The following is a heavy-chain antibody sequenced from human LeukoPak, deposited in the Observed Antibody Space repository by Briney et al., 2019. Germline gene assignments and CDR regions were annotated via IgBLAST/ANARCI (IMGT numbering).Heavy chain of an antibody. J-gene: IGHJ4*02. V-gene: IGHV1-69*05. D-gene: IGHD6-19*01. Sequence: GASVKVSCKASGGTFSSYAISWVRQAPGQGLEWMGRIIPIFGTANYAQKFQGRVTITTDESTSTAYMELSSLRSEDTAVYYCARDIAVAGIDYWAREPWSPSPQ. CDR3: ARDIAVAGIDY. CDR1: GGTFSSYA. CDR2: IIPIFGTA.